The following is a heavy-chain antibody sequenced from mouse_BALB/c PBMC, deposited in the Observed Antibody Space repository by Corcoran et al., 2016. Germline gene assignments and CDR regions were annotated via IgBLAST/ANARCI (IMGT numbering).Heavy chain of an antibody. Sequence: EVKLQQSGAELVKPGASVKLSCTASGFNIKDTYMHWVKQRPEQGLEWIGRIDPANGNTKYDPKFQGKATITADTSSNTAYLQLSSLTSEDTAVYYCANWDWYFDVCGAGPTVTVS. V-gene: IGHV14-3*02. CDR3: ANWDWYFDV. CDR1: GFNIKDTY. CDR2: IDPANGNT. D-gene: IGHD4-1*01. J-gene: IGHJ1*01.